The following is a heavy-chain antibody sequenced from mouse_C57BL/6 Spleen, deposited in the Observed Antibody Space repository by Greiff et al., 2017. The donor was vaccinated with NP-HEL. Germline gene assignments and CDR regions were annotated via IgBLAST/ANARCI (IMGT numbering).Heavy chain of an antibody. V-gene: IGHV1-69*01. CDR1: GYTFTSYW. J-gene: IGHJ4*01. CDR2: IYPSDSYT. Sequence: QVQLQQPGAELVMPGASVKLSCKASGYTFTSYWMHWVKQRPGQGLEWIGEIYPSDSYTNYNQQFKGKSTLTVDKSSSTAYMQLSSLTSEDSAVYYCARRGYDMDDWGQGTSVTVSS. CDR3: ARRGYDMDD.